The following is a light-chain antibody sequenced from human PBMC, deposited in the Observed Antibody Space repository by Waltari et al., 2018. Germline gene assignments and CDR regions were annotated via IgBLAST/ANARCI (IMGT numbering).Light chain of an antibody. CDR3: MQGTRWPT. CDR2: LGS. Sequence: EIVMTQSPLSLPVTPGQPASIPCSSSQSLLYSNGNNYLDWYLQKPGQSPQLLIYLGSNRASGVPDRISGSGSGTDFTLKISRVEADDVGVYYCMQGTRWPTFGQGTKVEIK. V-gene: IGKV2-28*01. J-gene: IGKJ1*01. CDR1: QSLLYSNGNNY.